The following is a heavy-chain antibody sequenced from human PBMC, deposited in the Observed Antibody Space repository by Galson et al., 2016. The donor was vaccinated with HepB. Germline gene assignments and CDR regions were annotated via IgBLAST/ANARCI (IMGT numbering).Heavy chain of an antibody. J-gene: IGHJ5*02. Sequence: SVKVSCKASGGAFINYALSWVRQAPGQGLEWMGRIMPMLDRTDYAQRFQGRLTITADKSSNTAYMELNSLRSADTAVYHCARATSGYFDHWGQGTLVSVSS. D-gene: IGHD3-3*01. V-gene: IGHV1-69*04. CDR3: ARATSGYFDH. CDR1: GGAFINYA. CDR2: IMPMLDRT.